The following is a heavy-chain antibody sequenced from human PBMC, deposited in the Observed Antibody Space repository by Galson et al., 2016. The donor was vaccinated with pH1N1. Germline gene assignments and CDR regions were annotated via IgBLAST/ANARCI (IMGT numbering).Heavy chain of an antibody. V-gene: IGHV1-69*13. CDR2: ISPVFGTK. Sequence: SVKVSCKASGGTFSSYTFSWMRQAPGQGLEWMGGISPVFGTKNYAQKFQGRVTVSADESTSTAYMELSSLRSEDTAVYYCARSYSGYDRLYYSGMDVWGQGTTVTVSS. D-gene: IGHD5-12*01. CDR1: GGTFSSYT. CDR3: ARSYSGYDRLYYSGMDV. J-gene: IGHJ6*02.